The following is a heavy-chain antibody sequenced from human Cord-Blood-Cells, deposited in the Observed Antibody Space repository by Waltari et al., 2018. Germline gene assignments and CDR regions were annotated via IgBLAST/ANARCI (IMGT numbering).Heavy chain of an antibody. CDR2: IYHSGST. Sequence: QLQLQESGSGLVKPSQTLSLTCAVSGGSISSGGYSWSWIRQPPGKGLEWIGYIYHSGSTSSHPSLMVRVTISVDMSKNRFSLKLSSVTTAYTAVYYCARVVRTAMFTGYFDLWGRGTLVTVSS. CDR3: ARVVRTAMFTGYFDL. V-gene: IGHV4-30-2*01. CDR1: GGSISSGGYS. J-gene: IGHJ2*01. D-gene: IGHD5-18*01.